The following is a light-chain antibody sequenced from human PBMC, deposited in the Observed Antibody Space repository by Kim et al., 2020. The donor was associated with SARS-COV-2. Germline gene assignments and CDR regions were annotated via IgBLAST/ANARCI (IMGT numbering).Light chain of an antibody. CDR2: AAS. J-gene: IGKJ3*01. V-gene: IGKV1-39*01. CDR3: QQGYNTLFT. CDR1: QSITTY. Sequence: ASVGDSVTITCRASQSITTYLNWYQQKPGKAPKLLIYAASSLQSGVPSRFSGSGSGTDFTLTIRNLQPEDFATYYCQQGYNTLFTFGPGTKVDIK.